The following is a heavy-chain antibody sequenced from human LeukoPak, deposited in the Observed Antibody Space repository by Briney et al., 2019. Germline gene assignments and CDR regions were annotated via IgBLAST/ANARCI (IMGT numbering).Heavy chain of an antibody. CDR3: ARDRTLDY. J-gene: IGHJ4*02. V-gene: IGHV3-21*01. CDR2: ISSSSSYI. CDR1: GFTLSSYA. D-gene: IGHD1-14*01. Sequence: PGGSLRLSCAASGFTLSSYAMSWVRQAPGKGLEWVSSISSSSSYIYYADSVKGRFTISRDNAKNSLYLQMNSLRAEDTAVYYCARDRTLDYWGQGTLVTVSS.